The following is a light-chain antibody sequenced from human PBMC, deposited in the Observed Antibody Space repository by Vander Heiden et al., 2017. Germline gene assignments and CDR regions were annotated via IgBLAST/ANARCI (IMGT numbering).Light chain of an antibody. J-gene: IGLJ2*01. CDR1: SSDIGAFDY. Sequence: QSALTQPASVSASPAQSITISCTGNSSDIGAFDYVSWYQQYPGKAPKFLIYKVTNRPSGISNRFSGSKSGNTASLTISGLQSEDEAHYYCSSYTRSNSVVFGGGTKVTVL. CDR3: SSYTRSNSVV. CDR2: KVT. V-gene: IGLV2-14*01.